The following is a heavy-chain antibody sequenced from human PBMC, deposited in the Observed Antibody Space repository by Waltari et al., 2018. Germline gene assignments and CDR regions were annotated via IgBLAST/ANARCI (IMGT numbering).Heavy chain of an antibody. CDR3: TTDSSRYDVSTTADY. CDR2: IKSESDGGKT. V-gene: IGHV3-15*01. D-gene: IGHD3-3*01. J-gene: IGHJ4*02. Sequence: EVQLVESGGDLVKPGGSLRLSCATSGFSFNDAWMTWVRQAPGKGREWVGRIKSESDGGKTDYAAPVKGRFTISRDDSKNTLYLQMDSLQTEDTALYYCTTDSSRYDVSTTADYWGQGTLVSVTS. CDR1: GFSFNDAW.